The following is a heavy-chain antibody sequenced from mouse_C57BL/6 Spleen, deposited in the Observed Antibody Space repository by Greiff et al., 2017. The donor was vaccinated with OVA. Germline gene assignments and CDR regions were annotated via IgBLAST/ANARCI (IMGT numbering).Heavy chain of an antibody. CDR1: GYTFTSYW. V-gene: IGHV1-55*01. CDR2: IYPGRGST. CDR3: ARFWDIYYHYYAMDY. Sequence: QVQLQQPGAELVKPGASVKMSCKASGYTFTSYWITWVKQRPGQGLEWIGAIYPGRGSTNYNEKFKSKATLTVDTASSTAYMQLRSLTSEDSAVYYCARFWDIYYHYYAMDYWGQGTSVTVSS. D-gene: IGHD1-1*01. J-gene: IGHJ4*01.